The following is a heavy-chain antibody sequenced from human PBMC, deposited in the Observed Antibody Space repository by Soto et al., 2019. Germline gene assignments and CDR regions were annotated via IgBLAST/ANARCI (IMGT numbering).Heavy chain of an antibody. V-gene: IGHV4-34*01. CDR1: GGSFSGYY. CDR2: VNHGGTS. CDR3: ARAGVATIYPGNNWFDP. Sequence: SETLSLTCAVHGGSFSGYYGDWIRQPPGKGLEWIGEVNHGGTSNYNPSLKSRVTISVDTSKNQFSLNLSSVTAADTAMYYCARAGVATIYPGNNWFDPWGQGTLVTVSS. D-gene: IGHD5-12*01. J-gene: IGHJ5*02.